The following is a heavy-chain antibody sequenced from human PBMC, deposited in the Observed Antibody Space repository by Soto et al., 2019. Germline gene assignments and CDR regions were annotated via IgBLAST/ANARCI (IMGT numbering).Heavy chain of an antibody. CDR3: ARGNTYYYDSSFDI. CDR1: GYSISSGYY. J-gene: IGHJ3*02. V-gene: IGHV4-38-2*01. CDR2: IYHSGST. Sequence: KSSETLSLTCAVSGYSISSGYYWGWIRQPPGKGLEWIGSIYHSGSTYYNPSLKSRVTISVDTSKNQFSLKLSSVTAADTAVYYCARGNTYYYDSSFDIWGQGTMVTVSS. D-gene: IGHD3-22*01.